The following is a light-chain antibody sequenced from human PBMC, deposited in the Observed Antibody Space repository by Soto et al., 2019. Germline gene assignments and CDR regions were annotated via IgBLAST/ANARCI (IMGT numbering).Light chain of an antibody. CDR1: SSNIGAGYE. CDR3: RSYDSSLSGYV. Sequence: QSVLTQPPSVSEAPGQRVTISCTGSSSNIGAGYEAHWYQQVPGTAPKLLIYENNNRPSGVPDRFSGSKSGTSASLAITWLQAEDEADYYCRSYDSSLSGYVFGTGTKLTVL. CDR2: ENN. V-gene: IGLV1-40*01. J-gene: IGLJ1*01.